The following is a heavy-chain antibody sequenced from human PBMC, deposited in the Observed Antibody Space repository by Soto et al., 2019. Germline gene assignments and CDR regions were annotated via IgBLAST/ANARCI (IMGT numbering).Heavy chain of an antibody. CDR3: ARDRRRAEAGIGY. V-gene: IGHV3-30-3*01. CDR1: GFTFSSYA. Sequence: QVQLVESGGGVVQPGRSLRLSCAASGFTFSSYAMHWVRQAPGKGLEWVAVITYDGSNKYYADSVKGRCTISRDNSKNTLYLQKSSLSAEATAVYYCARDRRRAEAGIGYWGQGTLVTVSS. D-gene: IGHD6-13*01. CDR2: ITYDGSNK. J-gene: IGHJ4*02.